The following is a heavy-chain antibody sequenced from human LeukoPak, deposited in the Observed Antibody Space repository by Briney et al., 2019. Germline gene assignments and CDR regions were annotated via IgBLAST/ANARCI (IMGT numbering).Heavy chain of an antibody. Sequence: PGGSPRLSCGASGFTFSDYAMLWVRQAPGKGLEWISFISGDRSTIFLADSVRGRFITSRDNAQNSLYLQMNSLRAEDTAVYYCARDRPVVGAIDFWGQGTLVTVSS. V-gene: IGHV3-48*04. CDR2: ISGDRSTI. CDR1: GFTFSDYA. J-gene: IGHJ4*02. D-gene: IGHD1-26*01. CDR3: ARDRPVVGAIDF.